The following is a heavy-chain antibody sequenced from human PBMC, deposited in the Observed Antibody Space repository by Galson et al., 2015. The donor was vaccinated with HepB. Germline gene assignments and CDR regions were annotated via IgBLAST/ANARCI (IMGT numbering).Heavy chain of an antibody. Sequence: QSGAEVKKPGSSVKVSCKASGYTFTSYGISWVRQAPGQGLEWMGWISAYNGNTNYAQKLQGRVTMTTDTSTSTAYMELRSLRSDDTAVYYCARDRKLFTMVRGVIGMIPNWFDPWGQGTLVTVSS. D-gene: IGHD3-10*01. J-gene: IGHJ5*02. CDR1: GYTFTSYG. CDR3: ARDRKLFTMVRGVIGMIPNWFDP. V-gene: IGHV1-18*01. CDR2: ISAYNGNT.